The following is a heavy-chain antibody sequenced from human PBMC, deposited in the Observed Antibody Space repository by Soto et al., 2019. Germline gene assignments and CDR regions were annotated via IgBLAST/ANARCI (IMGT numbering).Heavy chain of an antibody. V-gene: IGHV1-46*01. D-gene: IGHD2-8*01. CDR1: GYTFMNYY. Sequence: QVQLVQSGAEVKKPGASVKVSCKASGYTFMNYYMHWVRQAPGQGLEWMGIINPSGGSTTYSQKFQGRVTLTRDTSTSTGDMDLSSLTSEDTAVYYCARSLEFAPNVLDHWGQGTLVTVSS. J-gene: IGHJ4*02. CDR3: ARSLEFAPNVLDH. CDR2: INPSGGST.